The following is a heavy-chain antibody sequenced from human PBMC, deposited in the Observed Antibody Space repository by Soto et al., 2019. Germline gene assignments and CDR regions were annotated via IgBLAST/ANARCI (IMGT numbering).Heavy chain of an antibody. J-gene: IGHJ5*02. Sequence: QVQLQESGPGLVKPSETLSLTCTVSGGSVSSGNYYWSWIRQPPGKGLEWIGFIYYTGSSGYNPSLRSRVTMSLDKSSIQFSLKLTSVTAADTAVYYCASAVDCSGGSCSFDPWGQGTLVTVSS. CDR3: ASAVDCSGGSCSFDP. CDR2: IYYTGSS. CDR1: GGSVSSGNYY. V-gene: IGHV4-61*01. D-gene: IGHD2-15*01.